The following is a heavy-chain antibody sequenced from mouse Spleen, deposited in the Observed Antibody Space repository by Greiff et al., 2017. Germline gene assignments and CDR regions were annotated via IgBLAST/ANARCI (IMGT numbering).Heavy chain of an antibody. D-gene: IGHD1-1*01. CDR3: ARNDYYGSHYYAMDY. CDR2: IYPGSGNT. Sequence: QVQLQQSGAELVRPGASVKLSCKASGYTFTDYYINWVKQRPGQGLEWIARIYPGSGNTYYNEKFKGKATLTAEKSSSTAYMQLSSLTSEDSAVYFCARNDYYGSHYYAMDYWGQGTSVTVSS. V-gene: IGHV1-76*01. J-gene: IGHJ4*01. CDR1: GYTFTDYY.